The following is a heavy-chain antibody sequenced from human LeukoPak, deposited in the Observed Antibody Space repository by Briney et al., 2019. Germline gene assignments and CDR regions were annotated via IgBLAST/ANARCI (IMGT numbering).Heavy chain of an antibody. D-gene: IGHD2-2*01. V-gene: IGHV1-69*01. Sequence: SVKVSCKASGGTFSSYAISWVRQAPGQGLEWMGGIIPIFGTANYAQKFQGRVTITADESTSTAYMELSSLRSEDTAVYYCARALLRFCSSTSCHHFDYGGQETLVTFSS. CDR2: IIPIFGTA. CDR1: GGTFSSYA. J-gene: IGHJ4*02. CDR3: ARALLRFCSSTSCHHFDY.